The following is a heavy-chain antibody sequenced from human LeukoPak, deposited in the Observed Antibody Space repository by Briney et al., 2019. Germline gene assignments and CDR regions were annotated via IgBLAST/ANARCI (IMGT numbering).Heavy chain of an antibody. CDR2: ITWNSANI. V-gene: IGHV3-9*01. J-gene: IGHJ4*02. CDR3: AKGSPYYYDA. Sequence: GGSLTLSCAASGFTLYDYVMHWVRQAPGKGLEWVSCITWNSANIGYADSVKGRFTISRDNAKNSLYLQMNSLRPEDTAIYYCAKGSPYYYDAWGQGTLVTVSS. CDR1: GFTLYDYV.